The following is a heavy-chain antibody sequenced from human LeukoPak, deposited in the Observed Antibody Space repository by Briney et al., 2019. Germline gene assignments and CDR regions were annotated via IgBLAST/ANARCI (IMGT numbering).Heavy chain of an antibody. CDR3: ARAGGGSLTYYYYGMDV. D-gene: IGHD2-15*01. CDR1: GGTFSSYA. V-gene: IGHV1-69*04. J-gene: IGHJ6*02. CDR2: IIPILGIA. Sequence: SVKVSCKASGGTFSSYAISWVRQAPGQGLGWMGRIIPILGIANYAQKFQGRVTITADKSTSTAYMELSSLRSEDTAVYYCARAGGGSLTYYYYGMDVWGQGTTVTVSS.